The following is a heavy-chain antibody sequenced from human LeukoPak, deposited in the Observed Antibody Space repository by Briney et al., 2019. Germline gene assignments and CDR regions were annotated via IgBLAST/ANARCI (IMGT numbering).Heavy chain of an antibody. D-gene: IGHD1-1*01. CDR3: ARDVWVPDQH. CDR2: ISSSRSYT. V-gene: IGHV3-21*01. J-gene: IGHJ1*01. Sequence: GGSLRLSCAASGFTFSSYSMNWVRQAPGEGREWESSISSSRSYTYYADSAKGGFTISRDNAKNSLYLQMNSLRAEDTAVYYCARDVWVPDQHWGQGTLVTVSS. CDR1: GFTFSSYS.